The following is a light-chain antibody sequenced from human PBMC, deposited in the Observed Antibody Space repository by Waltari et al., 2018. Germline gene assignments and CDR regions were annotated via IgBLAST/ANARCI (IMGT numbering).Light chain of an antibody. V-gene: IGLV1-51*02. CDR3: GTWDSSLSGAV. J-gene: IGLJ7*01. CDR1: RSTIGNNY. Sequence: QSVLTQPPSVSAAPGQRVTISCSGGRSTIGNNYVSWYRQFPGTAPKLLLYEDNERPSGVPGRFSGSKSGTSATLDITGLQAGDEADYYCGTWDSSLSGAVFGGGTHLTVL. CDR2: EDN.